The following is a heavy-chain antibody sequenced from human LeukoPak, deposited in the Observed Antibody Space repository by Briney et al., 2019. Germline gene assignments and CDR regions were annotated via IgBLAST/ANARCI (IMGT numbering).Heavy chain of an antibody. D-gene: IGHD4-17*01. Sequence: ASVKVSCKASGYTFSSYGISWVRQAPGQGLEWMGWISAYNGNTNYAQKLQGRVTMTTDTSTSTAYMELSSLRAEDTAVYYSARRRAGDRGDYNFDDWGQGTLVTVSS. CDR2: ISAYNGNT. CDR1: GYTFSSYG. V-gene: IGHV1-18*01. J-gene: IGHJ4*02. CDR3: ARRRAGDRGDYNFDD.